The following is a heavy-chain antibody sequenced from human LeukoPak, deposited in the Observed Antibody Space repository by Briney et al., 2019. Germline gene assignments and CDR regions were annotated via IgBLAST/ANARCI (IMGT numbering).Heavy chain of an antibody. CDR1: GGSFSGYY. V-gene: IGHV4-34*01. D-gene: IGHD5-24*01. CDR3: ARERDGYNSLDY. J-gene: IGHJ4*02. CDR2: INHSGST. Sequence: SETLSLTCAVYGGSFSGYYWSWIRQPPGKGLEWIGEINHSGSTNYNPFLKSRVTISVDTSKNQFSLKLSSVTAADTAVYYCARERDGYNSLDYWGQGTLVTVSS.